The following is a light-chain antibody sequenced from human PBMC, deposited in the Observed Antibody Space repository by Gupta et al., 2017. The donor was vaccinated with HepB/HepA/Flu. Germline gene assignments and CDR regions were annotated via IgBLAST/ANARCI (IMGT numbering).Light chain of an antibody. CDR2: AAS. J-gene: IGKJ4*01. CDR1: QGISSW. V-gene: IGKV1-12*01. CDR3: QNANSVPLT. Sequence: IKLPKSPSSVSASVGDRVTITCRASQGISSWLACYQKKPGKAPKLLNYAASSLQSGVPPWCSGSGARKVFTLTISSLQPEDVATYYCQNANSVPLTFGGGTKVEIK.